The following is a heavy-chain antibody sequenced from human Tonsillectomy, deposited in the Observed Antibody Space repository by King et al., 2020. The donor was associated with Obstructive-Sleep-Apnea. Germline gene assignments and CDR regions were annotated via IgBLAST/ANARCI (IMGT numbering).Heavy chain of an antibody. J-gene: IGHJ4*02. V-gene: IGHV4-31*03. CDR1: GGSISSDTYY. CDR3: AGGRGYRGYDFGLVFDY. D-gene: IGHD5-12*01. Sequence: QLQESGPGLVKPSQTLSLTCTVSGGSISSDTYYWSWIRQHPGKGLEWIGSLYYTGSTYYHPSLKSRITVSVDTSKNQFSLRLSSVTAADTAVYYCAGGRGYRGYDFGLVFDYWGQGTLVTVSS. CDR2: LYYTGST.